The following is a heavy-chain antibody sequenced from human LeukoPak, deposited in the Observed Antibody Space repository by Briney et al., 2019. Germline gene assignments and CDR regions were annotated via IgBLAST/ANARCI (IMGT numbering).Heavy chain of an antibody. CDR2: ISRSRSYI. D-gene: IGHD5-12*01. Sequence: PGGSLRLSCAASGFTFSRYSMHWVRQAPGKGLVWVSSISRSRSYIYYADSVKGRFTISRDNANNSLYLQMNTLRAEDTAVYYCAKGSDGGYDADMDVWGKGTTVTIPS. J-gene: IGHJ6*03. CDR3: AKGSDGGYDADMDV. V-gene: IGHV3-21*01. CDR1: GFTFSRYS.